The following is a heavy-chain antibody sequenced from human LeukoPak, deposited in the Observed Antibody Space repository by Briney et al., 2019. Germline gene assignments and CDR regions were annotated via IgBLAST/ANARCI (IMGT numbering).Heavy chain of an antibody. J-gene: IGHJ4*02. CDR2: IYYSGST. Sequence: SETLSLTCTVSGGSLSSGGYYWSWIRQHPGKGLEWIGYIYYSGSTYYNPSLKSRVTISVDTSKNQFSLKLSSATAADTAVYYCARGRIAAAGTVDYWGQGTLVTVSS. CDR3: ARGRIAAAGTVDY. D-gene: IGHD6-13*01. V-gene: IGHV4-31*03. CDR1: GGSLSSGGYY.